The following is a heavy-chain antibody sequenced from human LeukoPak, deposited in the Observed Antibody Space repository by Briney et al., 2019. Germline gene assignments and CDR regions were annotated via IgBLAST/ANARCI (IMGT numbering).Heavy chain of an antibody. V-gene: IGHV4-31*03. CDR1: GGSISSGDYY. D-gene: IGHD4-23*01. J-gene: IGHJ4*02. Sequence: PSQTLSLTCTVSGGSISSGDYYWSWIRQFPGKGLEWIGYIHYSGSTYYNPSLKSRVTMSLDTSKNQFSLKLNSVTGADTAVYYCARYDYGVKRLASFDYWGQGTLVTVSS. CDR2: IHYSGST. CDR3: ARYDYGVKRLASFDY.